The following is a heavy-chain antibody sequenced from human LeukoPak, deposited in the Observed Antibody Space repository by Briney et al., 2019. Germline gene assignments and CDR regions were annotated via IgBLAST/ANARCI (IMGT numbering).Heavy chain of an antibody. CDR2: INHSGST. CDR1: GGSFSGYY. V-gene: IGHV4-34*01. J-gene: IGHJ6*02. CDR3: ARRTKEMAPYYYYGMDV. Sequence: SETLPLTCAVYGGSFSGYYWSWIRQPPGKGLEWIGEINHSGSTNYNPSLKSRVTISVDTSKNQFSLKLNSVTAADTAVYYCARRTKEMAPYYYYGMDVWGQGTTVTVSS. D-gene: IGHD5-24*01.